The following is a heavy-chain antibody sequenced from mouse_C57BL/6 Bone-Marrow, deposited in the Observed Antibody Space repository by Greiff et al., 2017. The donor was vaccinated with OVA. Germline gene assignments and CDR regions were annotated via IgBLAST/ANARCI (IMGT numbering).Heavy chain of an antibody. V-gene: IGHV14-4*01. CDR3: TVGSSWFAY. CDR1: GFNIKDDY. J-gene: IGHJ3*01. CDR2: IDPENGDT. D-gene: IGHD1-1*01. Sequence: EVQRVESGAELVRPGASVKLSCTASGFNIKDDYMHWVKQRPEQGLEWIGWIDPENGDTEYASKFQGKATIPADTASNTAYLQLSSLTSEDTAVYYCTVGSSWFAYWGQGTLVTVSA.